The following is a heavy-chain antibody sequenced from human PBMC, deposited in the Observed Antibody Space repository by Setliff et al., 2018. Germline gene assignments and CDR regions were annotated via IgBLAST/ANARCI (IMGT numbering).Heavy chain of an antibody. CDR3: ARRVGSVGIQLPDY. V-gene: IGHV1-8*02. J-gene: IGHJ4*02. D-gene: IGHD5-18*01. CDR1: GYTFTSYD. CDR2: MNPNSGNT. Sequence: GASVKVSCKASGYTFTSYDINWVRQATGQGLEWMGWMNPNSGNTGYAQKFQGRVTMTRNTSISTAYMELSSLRSGDTAVYYCARRVGSVGIQLPDYWGQGTLVTVSS.